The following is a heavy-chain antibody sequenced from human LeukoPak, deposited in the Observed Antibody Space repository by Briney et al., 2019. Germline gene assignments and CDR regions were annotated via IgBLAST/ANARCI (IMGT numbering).Heavy chain of an antibody. CDR2: IRYDGSNE. V-gene: IGHV3-30*02. Sequence: GGSLRLSCAASGFTFSSYGIHWVRQAPGKGLEWVAFIRYDGSNEYYADSVKGRFTISRDNSKNTLYLQMNSLRAEDTAVYYCAKHHGGYDFWSGPYHMDVWGKGTTVTVSS. CDR1: GFTFSSYG. J-gene: IGHJ6*03. CDR3: AKHHGGYDFWSGPYHMDV. D-gene: IGHD3-3*01.